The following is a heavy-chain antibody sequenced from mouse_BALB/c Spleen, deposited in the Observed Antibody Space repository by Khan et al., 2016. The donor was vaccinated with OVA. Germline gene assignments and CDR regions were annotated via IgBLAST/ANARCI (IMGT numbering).Heavy chain of an antibody. J-gene: IGHJ3*01. CDR3: ARGCSSSFAY. CDR1: GYSFTSYL. V-gene: IGHV1-5*01. Sequence: VQLQQSGTVLARPGASVKMSCKASGYSFTSYLIHWVKQRPGQGLEWIGDIYPGNSDTTYNQKFKDKAKLTAGTSANTADMELSSLTNEDSAFYYCARGCSSSFAYWGPGTLVTVSA. D-gene: IGHD1-3*01. CDR2: IYPGNSDT.